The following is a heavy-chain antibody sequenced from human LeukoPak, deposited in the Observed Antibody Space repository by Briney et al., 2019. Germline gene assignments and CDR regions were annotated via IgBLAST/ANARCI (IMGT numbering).Heavy chain of an antibody. V-gene: IGHV3-33*03. CDR3: TRSDSGQIDY. CDR2: IWYDGSNK. Sequence: GRSLRLSCAASGFTFSSYGMHWVRQAPGKGLEWVAVIWYDGSNKYYADSVKGRFTISRDNAKNTLYLQMNSLRAEDTALYYCTRSDSGQIDYWGQGTLVSVSS. J-gene: IGHJ4*02. CDR1: GFTFSSYG. D-gene: IGHD5-12*01.